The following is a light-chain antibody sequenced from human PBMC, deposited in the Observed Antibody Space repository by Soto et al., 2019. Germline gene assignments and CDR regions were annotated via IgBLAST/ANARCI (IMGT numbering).Light chain of an antibody. Sequence: DIQMTQSPSSVSASVGDRVTITCRASQGISNWLAWYQQKPGKAPKLLIYAASSLHSGVPARFIGSGFGTDFTLTISSLQPEDFATYYCQQANSFPFTFGPGTKVDIK. CDR3: QQANSFPFT. CDR2: AAS. J-gene: IGKJ3*01. CDR1: QGISNW. V-gene: IGKV1-12*01.